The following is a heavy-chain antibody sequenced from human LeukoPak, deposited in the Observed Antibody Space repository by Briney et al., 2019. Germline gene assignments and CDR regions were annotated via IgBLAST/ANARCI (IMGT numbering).Heavy chain of an antibody. CDR1: GFTVSSNY. V-gene: IGHV3-66*01. CDR2: IYTGGDT. Sequence: GGSLRLSCAVSGFTVSSNYMTWVRQAPGKGLEWVSVIYTGGDTYYAGSVKGRFTISRDNSKNALYLQMNSLRAEDTAVYYCARVVGPAAIGTYSDYWGRGTLVTVSS. D-gene: IGHD2-2*01. J-gene: IGHJ4*02. CDR3: ARVVGPAAIGTYSDY.